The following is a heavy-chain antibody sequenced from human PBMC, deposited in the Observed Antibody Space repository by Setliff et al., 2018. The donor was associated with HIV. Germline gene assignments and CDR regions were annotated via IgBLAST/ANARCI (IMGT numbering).Heavy chain of an antibody. J-gene: IGHJ4*02. CDR3: ARGRKKTLAVSGTRYFDF. D-gene: IGHD6-19*01. V-gene: IGHV4-34*01. Sequence: SETLSLTCAVYGGSFTDFYWTFVRQSPGKGLEWIGEITHSGSTTYDPSLKSRITVSVDTSKNQFSLKLTSVTAADMGVYYCARGRKKTLAVSGTRYFDFWGQGTLVTVSS. CDR1: GGSFTDFY. CDR2: ITHSGST.